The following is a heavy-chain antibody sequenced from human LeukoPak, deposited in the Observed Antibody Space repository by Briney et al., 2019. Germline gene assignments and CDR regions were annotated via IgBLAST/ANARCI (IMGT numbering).Heavy chain of an antibody. V-gene: IGHV4-61*02. Sequence: SETLSLTCTVSGASISSSRYYWIWIRQPAGRGLEWIGRIDASGSTNYNPSLKSRVTMSVDSSKNQFSLKVSSVTAADTAVYYCARKDGDIWGQGTMVTVSS. CDR2: IDASGST. CDR1: GASISSSRYY. D-gene: IGHD5-24*01. J-gene: IGHJ3*02. CDR3: ARKDGDI.